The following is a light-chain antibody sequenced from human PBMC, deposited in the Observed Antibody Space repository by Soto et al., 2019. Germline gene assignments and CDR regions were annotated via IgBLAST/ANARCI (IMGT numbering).Light chain of an antibody. J-gene: IGKJ4*01. Sequence: DIQMTQSPSSLSASVGDRVTITCRASQSISSYLNWYQQKPGKAPKLLIYAASSLQSGVPSRFSGSGSGTDFTLTISSLQPEDFATYYCLQSYSTPWLTFGGGTKVEIK. CDR1: QSISSY. CDR3: LQSYSTPWLT. V-gene: IGKV1-39*01. CDR2: AAS.